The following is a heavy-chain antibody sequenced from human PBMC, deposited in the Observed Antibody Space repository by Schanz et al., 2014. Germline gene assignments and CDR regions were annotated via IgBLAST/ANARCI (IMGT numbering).Heavy chain of an antibody. Sequence: VQLVESGGGVVQPGRSLRLSCAASGFTFSSTYMTWVRQAPGKGLEWVSIIYSGVSTYYADSVKGRFTISRDNSKNTVYLQMNSLRGEDTGMYYCARGDPVAGLDYWGQGTLVTVSS. CDR2: IYSGVST. CDR1: GFTFSSTY. J-gene: IGHJ4*02. V-gene: IGHV3-66*01. CDR3: ARGDPVAGLDY.